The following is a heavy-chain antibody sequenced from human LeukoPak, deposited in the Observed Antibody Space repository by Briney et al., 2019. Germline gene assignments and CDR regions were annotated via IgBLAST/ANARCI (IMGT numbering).Heavy chain of an antibody. D-gene: IGHD2-15*01. Sequence: GGSLRLSCAASGFTFGSYAMSWVRQAPGKGLEWVSAISGSGGSTYYADSVKGRFTISRDNSKNTLYLQMNSLRAEDTAVYYCAKETSSGGSCYSFDYWGQGTLVTVSS. CDR1: GFTFGSYA. V-gene: IGHV3-23*01. CDR2: ISGSGGST. CDR3: AKETSSGGSCYSFDY. J-gene: IGHJ4*02.